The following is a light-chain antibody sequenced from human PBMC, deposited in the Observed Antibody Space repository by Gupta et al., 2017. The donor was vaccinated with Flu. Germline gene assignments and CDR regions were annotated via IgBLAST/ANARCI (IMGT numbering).Light chain of an antibody. J-gene: IGLJ3*02. V-gene: IGLV2-11*01. CDR2: DVS. Sequence: GTSSDVGGYNYVSWYQQHPGKAPKLMLYDVSKRPSGVPDRFSGSKSGNTASLTISGLQAEDEADYYCCSYAGSYTWVFGGGTKLTVL. CDR3: CSYAGSYTWV. CDR1: SSDVGGYNY.